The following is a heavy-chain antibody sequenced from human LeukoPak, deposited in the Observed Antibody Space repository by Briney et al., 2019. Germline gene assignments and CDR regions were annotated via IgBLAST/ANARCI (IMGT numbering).Heavy chain of an antibody. D-gene: IGHD2-15*01. CDR1: GFTFSSYA. CDR2: ISYDGSNK. Sequence: PGRSLRLSCAASGFTFSSYAMHWVRQAPDKGLEWVAVISYDGSNKYYADSVKGRFTISRDNSKNTLYLQMNSLRAEDTAVYYCASAIGGRYCSGGSCYEAGYYYGMDVWGQGTTVTVSS. V-gene: IGHV3-30-3*01. CDR3: ASAIGGRYCSGGSCYEAGYYYGMDV. J-gene: IGHJ6*02.